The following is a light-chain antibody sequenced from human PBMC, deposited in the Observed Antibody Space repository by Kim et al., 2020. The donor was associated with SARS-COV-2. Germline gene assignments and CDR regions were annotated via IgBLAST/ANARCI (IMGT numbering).Light chain of an antibody. J-gene: IGKJ1*01. V-gene: IGKV3-15*01. CDR1: QSVSTN. CDR2: GAS. CDR3: QQYSSSPAT. Sequence: EIEMTQSPATLSVSPGERATLSCRASQSVSTNLAWYQQKPGQAPRLLIYGASTRATGIPARFSGSGSGTEFTLTITRLEPEDFAVYYCQQYSSSPATFGQGTKVDIK.